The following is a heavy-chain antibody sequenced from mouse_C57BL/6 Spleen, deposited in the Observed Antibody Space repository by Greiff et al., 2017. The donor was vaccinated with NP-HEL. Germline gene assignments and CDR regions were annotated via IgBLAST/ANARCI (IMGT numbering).Heavy chain of an antibody. CDR1: GYTFTSYW. D-gene: IGHD1-1*01. V-gene: IGHV1-64*01. J-gene: IGHJ2*01. Sequence: QVQLQQPGAELVKPGASVKLSCKASGYTFTSYWMHWVKQRPGQGLEWIGMIHPNSGSTNYNEKFKSKATLTVDKSSSTAYMQLSSLTSEDSAVYYCARDRVYGSSYFDYWGQGTTLTVSS. CDR3: ARDRVYGSSYFDY. CDR2: IHPNSGST.